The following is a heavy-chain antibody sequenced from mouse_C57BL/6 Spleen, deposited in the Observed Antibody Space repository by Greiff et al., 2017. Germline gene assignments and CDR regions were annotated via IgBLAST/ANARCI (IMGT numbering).Heavy chain of an antibody. V-gene: IGHV5-4*01. Sequence: EVHLVESGGGLVKPGGSLKLSCAASGFTFSSYAMSWVRQTPEKRLEWVATISDGGSYTYYPDNVKGRFTISRDNAKNNLYLQMSHLKSEDTAMYYCARVIYFDYWGQGTTLTVSS. J-gene: IGHJ2*01. CDR1: GFTFSSYA. CDR2: ISDGGSYT. CDR3: ARVIYFDY.